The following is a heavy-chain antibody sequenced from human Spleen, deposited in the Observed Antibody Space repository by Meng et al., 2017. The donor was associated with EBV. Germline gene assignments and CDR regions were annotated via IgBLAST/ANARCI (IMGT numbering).Heavy chain of an antibody. CDR1: GRHCVGYS. Sequence: VRRQQWGAGLLKPSETLALTCVDCGRHCVGYSWSWIRQPPGKGLEGIGEINHSGRTNYNPSLKSRLTISVDTSKSQFSLKLSSVTAADTAVYYCARGGRASARAGVGHDFWGQGTLVTVSS. J-gene: IGHJ4*02. D-gene: IGHD6-6*01. V-gene: IGHV4-34*01. CDR3: ARGGRASARAGVGHDF. CDR2: INHSGRT.